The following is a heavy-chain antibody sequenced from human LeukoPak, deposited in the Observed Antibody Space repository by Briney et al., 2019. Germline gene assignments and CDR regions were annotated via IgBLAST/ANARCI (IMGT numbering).Heavy chain of an antibody. CDR3: AREGGVGATPDAFDI. Sequence: SETLSLTCTVSGYSISSGYYWGWIRQPPGKGLEWIGSIYHSGSTYYNPSLKSRVTISVDTSKNQFSLKLSSVTAADTAVYYCAREGGVGATPDAFDIWGQGTMVTVSS. J-gene: IGHJ3*02. D-gene: IGHD1-26*01. CDR2: IYHSGST. V-gene: IGHV4-38-2*02. CDR1: GYSISSGYY.